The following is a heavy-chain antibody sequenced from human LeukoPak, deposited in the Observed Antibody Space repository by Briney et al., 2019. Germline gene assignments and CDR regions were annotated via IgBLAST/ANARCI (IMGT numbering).Heavy chain of an antibody. CDR3: ARARDGYIQLRYYLDY. CDR1: GYSISSGYY. D-gene: IGHD5-24*01. Sequence: SETLSLTCTVSGYSISSGYYWGWIRQPPGKGLEWIGSIYHSGSTYYNPSLKSRVTISVDTSKNQFSLKLSSVTAADTAVYYCARARDGYIQLRYYLDYWGQGTLVTVSS. V-gene: IGHV4-38-2*02. J-gene: IGHJ4*02. CDR2: IYHSGST.